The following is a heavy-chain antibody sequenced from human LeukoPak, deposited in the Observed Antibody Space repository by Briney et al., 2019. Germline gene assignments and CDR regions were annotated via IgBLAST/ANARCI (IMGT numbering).Heavy chain of an antibody. Sequence: SGPTLVKPTQTLTLTCTFSGFSLSTSGVGVGWIRRPPGKALEWLALIYWNDDKRYSPSLKSRLTITKDTSKNQVVLTMTNMDPVDTATYYCALRRFLDSSGYFDYWGQGTLVTVSS. CDR3: ALRRFLDSSGYFDY. D-gene: IGHD3-22*01. V-gene: IGHV2-5*01. CDR2: IYWNDDK. J-gene: IGHJ4*02. CDR1: GFSLSTSGVG.